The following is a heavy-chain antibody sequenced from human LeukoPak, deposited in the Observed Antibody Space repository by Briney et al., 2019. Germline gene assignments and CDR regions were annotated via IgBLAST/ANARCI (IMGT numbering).Heavy chain of an antibody. V-gene: IGHV1-18*01. CDR2: ISANNGKT. Sequence: ASVKVSCKASGYTFATYGFCWVRQAPGHGLEWMGWISANNGKTNFAQKFQDRVSMTTDTSTTTAYMELTSLRPDDTAVYYCAKVAGDRLDSWGQGTLATVSS. CDR1: GYTFATYG. CDR3: AKVAGDRLDS. J-gene: IGHJ4*02. D-gene: IGHD6-25*01.